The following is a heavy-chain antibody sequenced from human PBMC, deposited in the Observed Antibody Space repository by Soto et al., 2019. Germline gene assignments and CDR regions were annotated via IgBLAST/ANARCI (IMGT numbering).Heavy chain of an antibody. J-gene: IGHJ6*02. CDR1: GFTFVGYS. V-gene: IGHV3-48*02. CDR2: ISSSSTTI. Sequence: PGGSLGLSCAVSGFTFVGYSMHWVRQAPGKGLEWVSYISSSSTTIYYADSVKGRITISRDNAKNSLYLQMNSLRDEEPAVYYCERGIWNHYYGTDVWGQGTTVTVSS. CDR3: ERGIWNHYYGTDV. D-gene: IGHD2-21*01.